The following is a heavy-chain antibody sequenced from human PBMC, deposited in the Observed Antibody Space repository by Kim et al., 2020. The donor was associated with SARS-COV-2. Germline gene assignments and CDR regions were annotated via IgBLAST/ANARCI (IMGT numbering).Heavy chain of an antibody. CDR3: ARAYDILTGDDYYYGMNV. J-gene: IGHJ6*02. CDR1: GFTFSGYA. D-gene: IGHD3-9*01. Sequence: GGSLRLSCAASGFTFSGYAMHWVSQAPGKGLERVAVISYDGSNNYYADSVKGRFTISRDNSKNTLYLQMNSLRAEHTDVYYCARAYDILTGDDYYYGMNVRGQGTT. V-gene: IGHV3-30-3*01. CDR2: ISYDGSNN.